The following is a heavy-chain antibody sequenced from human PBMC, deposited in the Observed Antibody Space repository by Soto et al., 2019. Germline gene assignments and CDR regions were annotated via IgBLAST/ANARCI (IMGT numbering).Heavy chain of an antibody. J-gene: IGHJ2*01. D-gene: IGHD1-26*01. CDR2: IYESGST. CDR3: AREVPGINWYFDL. CDR1: GGSISSISSNY. Sequence: QVQLQESGPGLVKPSGTLSLTCAVSGGSISSISSNYWSWVRQPPVQGLEWIGDIYESGSTNYNPSLTSRVTISMDKSKNQFYPKVTAVNSADTAVYYCAREVPGINWYFDLWGRGTLVTVSS. V-gene: IGHV4-4*02.